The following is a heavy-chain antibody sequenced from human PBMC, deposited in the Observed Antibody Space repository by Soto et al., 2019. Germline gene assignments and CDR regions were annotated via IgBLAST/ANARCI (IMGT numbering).Heavy chain of an antibody. D-gene: IGHD5-18*01. V-gene: IGHV3-30-3*01. J-gene: IGHJ4*02. CDR3: ARQPGTMVTGNGDY. Sequence: QVQLVESGGGVVQPGRSLRLSCAASGFTFSSYAMHWVRQAPGKGLEWVAVISYDGSNKYYADSVKGRFTISRDNSKNTLYLQMNSLRAEDTAVCYCARQPGTMVTGNGDYWGQGTLVTVSS. CDR2: ISYDGSNK. CDR1: GFTFSSYA.